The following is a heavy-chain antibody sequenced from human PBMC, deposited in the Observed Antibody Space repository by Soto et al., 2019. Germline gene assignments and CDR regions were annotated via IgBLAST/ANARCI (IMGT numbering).Heavy chain of an antibody. CDR2: IIPIFGTA. CDR1: GGTFSSYA. D-gene: IGHD3-3*01. CDR3: ASEYDFWSGYHGGFDY. J-gene: IGHJ4*02. V-gene: IGHV1-69*13. Sequence: SVKVSCKASGGTFSSYAISWVRQAPGQGLEWMGGIIPIFGTANYAQKFQGRVTITADESTSTAYMELSSLRSEDTAVYYCASEYDFWSGYHGGFDYWGQGTLVTVSS.